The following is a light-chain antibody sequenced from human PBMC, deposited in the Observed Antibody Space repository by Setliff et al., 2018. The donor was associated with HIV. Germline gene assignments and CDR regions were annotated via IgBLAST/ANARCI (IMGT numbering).Light chain of an antibody. CDR2: NVN. Sequence: QSALAQPASVSGSPGQTITISCTGTSSDIGGYNYVSWYQQHPGEAPRLIIYNVNNRPSGVSSRFSGSKSGNTASLSISELRAEDETDYYCTSYTGGNTRVFGTGTKVTVL. J-gene: IGLJ1*01. CDR1: SSDIGGYNY. V-gene: IGLV2-14*03. CDR3: TSYTGGNTRV.